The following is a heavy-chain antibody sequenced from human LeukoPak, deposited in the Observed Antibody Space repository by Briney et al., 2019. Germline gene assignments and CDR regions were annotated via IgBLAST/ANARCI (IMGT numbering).Heavy chain of an antibody. CDR3: ANPITMIVVTPKAFDI. V-gene: IGHV3-23*01. Sequence: GGSLRLSCAASGFTFSSYAMSWVRQAPGKGLEWVSAISGSGGSTYYADSVKGRFTISRDNSKNTLYLQMNSLRAEDTAVYYCANPITMIVVTPKAFDIWGQGTMVTVSS. CDR1: GFTFSSYA. D-gene: IGHD3-22*01. J-gene: IGHJ3*02. CDR2: ISGSGGST.